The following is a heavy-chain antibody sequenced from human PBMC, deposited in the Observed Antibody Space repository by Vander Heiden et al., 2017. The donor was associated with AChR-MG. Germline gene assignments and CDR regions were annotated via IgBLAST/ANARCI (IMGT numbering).Heavy chain of an antibody. CDR2: IYNSGST. CDR1: GASISTYY. V-gene: IGHV4-4*07. J-gene: IGHJ6*02. D-gene: IGHD3-10*01. CDR3: ARGRPGVGADYYYGMDV. Sequence: QVQLQESGPGLVKPSDTLSLTCTVSGASISTYYWSWIRQPAEKGLEWIGRIYNSGSTTYNPSLRSRVTMSLDSSKNQFSLELTSVTAADTAVYYCARGRPGVGADYYYGMDVWGQGTTVIVSS.